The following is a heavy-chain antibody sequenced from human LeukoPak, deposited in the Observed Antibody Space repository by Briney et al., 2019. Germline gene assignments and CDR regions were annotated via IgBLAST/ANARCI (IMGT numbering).Heavy chain of an antibody. CDR2: ISYDGSNK. CDR3: AKNLSPGYYYDGSGYYSGGAFDI. V-gene: IGHV3-30*18. J-gene: IGHJ3*02. Sequence: GGSLRLSCAASGFTFSSYGMHWVRQAPGKGLEWVAVISYDGSNKYYGDPVKGRFTISRDNSKNTLYLQMNSLRAEDTAVYYCAKNLSPGYYYDGSGYYSGGAFDIWGQGTMVTVSS. D-gene: IGHD3-22*01. CDR1: GFTFSSYG.